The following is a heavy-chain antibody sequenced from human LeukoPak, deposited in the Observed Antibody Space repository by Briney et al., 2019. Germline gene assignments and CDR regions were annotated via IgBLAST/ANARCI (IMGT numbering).Heavy chain of an antibody. CDR2: INPNSGGT. CDR3: ARGDIVVVPYYYYMDV. CDR1: GYTFTGYY. Sequence: ASVKVSCKASGYTFTGYYMHWVRQAPGQGLEWMGWINPNSGGTNYAQKFQGRVTMTRDTSISTAYMELSRLRSDDTAVYYCARGDIVVVPYYYYMDVWGKGTTVTVS. V-gene: IGHV1-2*02. D-gene: IGHD2-2*01. J-gene: IGHJ6*03.